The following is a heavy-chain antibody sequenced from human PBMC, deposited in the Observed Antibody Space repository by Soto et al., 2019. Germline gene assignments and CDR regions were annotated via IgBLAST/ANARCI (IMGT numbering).Heavy chain of an antibody. CDR2: VNGDGSST. CDR1: GFTFSNYW. CDR3: XXXSSGXCDX. V-gene: IGHV3-74*01. Sequence: EVQLVESGGGLVQPGGSLRLSCAASGFTFSNYWMHXVRQAPGEGLVWVSRVNGDGSSTSYADSVKGRFTVSRDSAKSTLYLQMNSLRAEDTXVXYCXXXSSGXCDXXXQGTLVTVPS. J-gene: IGHJ4*02.